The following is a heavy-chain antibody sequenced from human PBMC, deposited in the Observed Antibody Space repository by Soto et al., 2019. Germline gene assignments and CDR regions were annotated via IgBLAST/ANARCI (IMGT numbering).Heavy chain of an antibody. CDR2: ISAAGDP. Sequence: EVQLVESGEVLVQPGASLRLSCEASGFTFRNYDMHCVRQGTRKGLEWVSGISAAGDPDYADSVEGRFTISRENAQNSFFLQMTSLRVGDTAVYYCARTDRDFYGLDVWGQGTTVIVSS. CDR1: GFTFRNYD. J-gene: IGHJ6*02. V-gene: IGHV3-13*05. CDR3: ARTDRDFYGLDV.